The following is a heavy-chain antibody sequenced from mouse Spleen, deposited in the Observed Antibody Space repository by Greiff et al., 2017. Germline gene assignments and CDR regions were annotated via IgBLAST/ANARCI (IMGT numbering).Heavy chain of an antibody. CDR3: ARDRFYYYGSRHWYFDV. Sequence: EVHLVESEGGLVQPGSSMKLSCTASGFTFSDYYMAWVRQVPEKGLEWVANINYDGSSTYYLDSLKSRFIISRDNAKNILYLQMSSLKSEDTATYYCARDRFYYYGSRHWYFDVWGAGTTVTVSS. CDR1: GFTFSDYY. D-gene: IGHD1-1*01. CDR2: INYDGSST. J-gene: IGHJ1*01. V-gene: IGHV5-16*01.